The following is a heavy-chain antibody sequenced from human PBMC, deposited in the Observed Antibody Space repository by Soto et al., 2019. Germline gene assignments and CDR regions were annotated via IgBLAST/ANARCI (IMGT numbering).Heavy chain of an antibody. CDR2: ISAYNGNT. CDR1: GYTFTSYG. Sequence: VASVKVSCKASGYTFTSYGISWVRQAPGQGLEWMGWISAYNGNTNYAQKLQGRVTMTTDTSTSTAYMELRSLRSDDTAVYYCARDLGLLARWNPTNYYYYGMDVWGQGTTVTVSS. J-gene: IGHJ6*02. D-gene: IGHD1-1*01. CDR3: ARDLGLLARWNPTNYYYYGMDV. V-gene: IGHV1-18*01.